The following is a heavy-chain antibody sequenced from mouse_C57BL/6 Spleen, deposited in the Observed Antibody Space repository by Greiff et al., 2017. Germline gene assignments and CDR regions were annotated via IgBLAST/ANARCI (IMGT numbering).Heavy chain of an antibody. CDR3: ARPTVVAHWYFDV. CDR1: GYTFTSYT. D-gene: IGHD1-1*01. Sequence: VKLVESGAELARPGASVKMSCKASGYTFTSYTMHWVKQRPGQGLEWIGYINPSSGYTKYNQKFKDKATLTADKSSSTAYMQLSSLTSEDSAVYYCARPTVVAHWYFDVWGTGTTVTVSS. CDR2: INPSSGYT. J-gene: IGHJ1*03. V-gene: IGHV1-4*01.